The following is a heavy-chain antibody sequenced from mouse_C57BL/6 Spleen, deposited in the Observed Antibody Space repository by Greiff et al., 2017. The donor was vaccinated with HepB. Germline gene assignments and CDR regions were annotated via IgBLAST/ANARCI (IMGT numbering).Heavy chain of an antibody. CDR1: GYTFPDYN. CDR3: ARGVPNYFDY. V-gene: IGHV1-18*01. CDR2: INPNNGGT. Sequence: VQLQQSGPELVKPGASVKIPSKPSGYTFPDYNMAWVKQSHGKSLEWIGEINPNNGGTIYNQKFKGKATLTVDKSSSTAYMELRSLTSEDTAVYYCARGVPNYFDYWGQGTTLTVSS. J-gene: IGHJ2*01.